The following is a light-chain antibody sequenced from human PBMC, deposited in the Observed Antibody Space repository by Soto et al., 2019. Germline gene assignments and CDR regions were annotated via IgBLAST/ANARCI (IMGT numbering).Light chain of an antibody. V-gene: IGKV1-5*03. J-gene: IGKJ1*01. Sequence: DIQMALSMSTGSESIGATGNITCRASRSTSPWLARDLQKPGISPKVLIYRVSIVEVGGPSRFSGTGSGTDFSLTISSLHPGDFATYYCQHYPAYPWTFGQGTKVDIK. CDR3: QHYPAYPWT. CDR2: RVS. CDR1: RSTSPW.